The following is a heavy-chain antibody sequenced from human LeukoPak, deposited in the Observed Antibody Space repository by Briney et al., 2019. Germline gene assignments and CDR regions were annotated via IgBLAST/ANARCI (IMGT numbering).Heavy chain of an antibody. CDR1: GFTFSNAW. Sequence: PGGSLRLSCAASGFTFSNAWMSWFRQTPGKGLEWVAVIAYDGSRAFYADSVKGRLTISRDNSKNTMSVQMDDLRAEDTAVYYCTRYNNDHFDYWGQGTLVTVSS. V-gene: IGHV3-33*08. CDR2: IAYDGSRA. J-gene: IGHJ4*02. CDR3: TRYNNDHFDY. D-gene: IGHD1-14*01.